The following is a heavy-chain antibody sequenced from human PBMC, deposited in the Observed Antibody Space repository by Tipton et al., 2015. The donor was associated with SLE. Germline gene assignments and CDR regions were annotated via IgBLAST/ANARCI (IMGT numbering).Heavy chain of an antibody. V-gene: IGHV4-39*07. CDR1: GASVSSSNYY. Sequence: TLSLTCTVSGASVSSSNYYWGWIRQPPGMGLEWIGYIYHSGSTYYNPSLKSRVTMSVDRSKNQFSLKLSSVTAADTAVYYCARETDYGGNYFDYWGQGTLVTVSS. CDR2: IYHSGST. D-gene: IGHD4-23*01. J-gene: IGHJ4*02. CDR3: ARETDYGGNYFDY.